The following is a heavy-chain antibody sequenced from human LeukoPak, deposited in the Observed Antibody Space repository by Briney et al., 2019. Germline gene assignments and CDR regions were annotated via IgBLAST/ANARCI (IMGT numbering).Heavy chain of an antibody. CDR1: GGTFSSYG. CDR3: ARTGGSSWYQYFGFDY. CDR2: IIPIFGTA. V-gene: IGHV1-69*13. J-gene: IGHJ4*02. Sequence: SVNVSCKASGGTFSSYGISWVRQAPGQGLEWMGGIIPIFGTANYAQKFQGRVTITADESTSTAYMELSSLRSEDTAVYYCARTGGSSWYQYFGFDYWGQGTLVTVSS. D-gene: IGHD6-13*01.